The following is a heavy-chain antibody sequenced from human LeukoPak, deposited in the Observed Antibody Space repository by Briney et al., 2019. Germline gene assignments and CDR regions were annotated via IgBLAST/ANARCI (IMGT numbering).Heavy chain of an antibody. J-gene: IGHJ1*01. CDR3: ATYAGSYSKYFQH. D-gene: IGHD3-10*01. Sequence: GESLKISCKGSEYSFTNYWIGWVRQMPGKGQEWRGIIYPGDSDTRYSPSFQGQVTISADKSISTAYLQWSSLKASDTAMYFCATYAGSYSKYFQHWGQGTLVTVSS. V-gene: IGHV5-51*01. CDR2: IYPGDSDT. CDR1: EYSFTNYW.